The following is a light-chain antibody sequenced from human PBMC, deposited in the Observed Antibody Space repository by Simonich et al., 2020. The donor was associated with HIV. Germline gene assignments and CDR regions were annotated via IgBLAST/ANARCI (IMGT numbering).Light chain of an antibody. CDR1: SSDVGGYNY. CDR2: DVS. J-gene: IGLJ2*01. V-gene: IGLV2-14*01. CDR3: SSYTSSSTVV. Sequence: SALTQPASVSGSTGQSITISCTGTSSDVGGYNYVSWYQQHPGKAPKLMIYDVSKRPSGVSNRFSGSKSGNTASLTISGLQAEDEADYYCSSYTSSSTVVFGGGTKLTVL.